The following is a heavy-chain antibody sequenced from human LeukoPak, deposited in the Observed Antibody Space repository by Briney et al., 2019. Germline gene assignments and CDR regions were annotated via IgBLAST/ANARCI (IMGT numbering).Heavy chain of an antibody. D-gene: IGHD6-13*01. CDR3: ARGWRGSRVIRYSDSSSCPSFDY. V-gene: IGHV4-34*01. CDR2: INHSGST. CDR1: GGHFSGYY. Sequence: SETLSLTCAVYGGHFSGYYWSWIRQPPGKGLEWIGEINHSGSTNYNPSLKSRATISVGTSKNQFSLKLSSVTAADTAVYYCARGWRGSRVIRYSDSSSCPSFDYWGQGTLVTVSS. J-gene: IGHJ4*02.